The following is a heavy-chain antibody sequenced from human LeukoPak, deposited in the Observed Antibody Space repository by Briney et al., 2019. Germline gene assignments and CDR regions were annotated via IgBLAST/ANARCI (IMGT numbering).Heavy chain of an antibody. Sequence: PSETLSLTCTVSGGSISSSSYYWGWIRQPPGKGPEWIGSIYYSGSTYYNPSLKSRVTISVDTSKNQFSLKLSSVTAADTAVYYCASYNYYDSSGYDYWGQGTLVPVSS. CDR3: ASYNYYDSSGYDY. CDR2: IYYSGST. D-gene: IGHD3-22*01. J-gene: IGHJ4*02. V-gene: IGHV4-39*07. CDR1: GGSISSSSYY.